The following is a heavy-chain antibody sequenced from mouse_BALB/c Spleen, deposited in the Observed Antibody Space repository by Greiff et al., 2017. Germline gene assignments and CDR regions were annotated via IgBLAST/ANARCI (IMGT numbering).Heavy chain of an antibody. CDR2: ISSGSSTI. CDR3: ARDDGYYAMDY. CDR1: GFTFSSFG. D-gene: IGHD2-3*01. V-gene: IGHV5-17*02. J-gene: IGHJ4*01. Sequence: EVMLVESGGGLVQPGGSRKLSCAASGFTFSSFGMHWVRQAPEKGLEWVAYISSGSSTIYYADTVKGRFTISRDNPKNTLFLQMTSLRSEDTAMYYCARDDGYYAMDYWGQGTSVTVSS.